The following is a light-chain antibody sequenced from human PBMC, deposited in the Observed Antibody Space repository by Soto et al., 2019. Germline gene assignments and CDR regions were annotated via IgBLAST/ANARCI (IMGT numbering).Light chain of an antibody. CDR3: SSYAGSNNLV. J-gene: IGLJ3*02. CDR1: NSNIAGNS. CDR2: KGT. Sequence: QSVLTQTPSVSATPGQRVTISCSGSNSNIAGNSVDWYHQVPGAAPRLLIYKGTLRPPGVPDRFSASKSGTSASLDITGLHSEDEGDYYCSSYAGSNNLVFGGGTKLTVL. V-gene: IGLV1-44*01.